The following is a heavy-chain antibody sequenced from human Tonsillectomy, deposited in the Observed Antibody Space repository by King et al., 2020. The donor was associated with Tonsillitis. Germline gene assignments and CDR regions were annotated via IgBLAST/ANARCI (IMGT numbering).Heavy chain of an antibody. Sequence: QLVQSGGGLVQPGGSLRLSCAASGFTFSSYAMRWVRQAPGGGLEWDSSITDSGAGPYPAESVRGRFTISRDNSKNILYLQMNSLRVDDTAVYYCVKAPPRVGYLQHWGQGTL. J-gene: IGHJ1*01. V-gene: IGHV3-23*04. CDR3: VKAPPRVGYLQH. CDR1: GFTFSSYA. D-gene: IGHD2-15*01. CDR2: ITDSGAGP.